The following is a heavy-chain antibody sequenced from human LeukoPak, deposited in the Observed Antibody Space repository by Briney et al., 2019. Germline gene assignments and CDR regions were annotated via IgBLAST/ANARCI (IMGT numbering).Heavy chain of an antibody. V-gene: IGHV5-51*01. J-gene: IGHJ5*02. CDR1: GYSLTSYW. Sequence: GESLKISCKGSGYSLTSYWIGWVRQMPGKGLEWMGIIYPGDSDTRYSPSFQGQVTISADKSISTAYLQWSSLKASDTAMYYCARGGIYCSSTSCPNWFDPWGQGTLVTVSS. CDR2: IYPGDSDT. D-gene: IGHD2-2*01. CDR3: ARGGIYCSSTSCPNWFDP.